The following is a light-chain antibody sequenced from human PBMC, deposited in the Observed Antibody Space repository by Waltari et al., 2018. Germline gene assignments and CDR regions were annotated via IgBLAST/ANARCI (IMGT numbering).Light chain of an antibody. J-gene: IGKJ1*01. CDR1: QSISSW. Sequence: DIQMTQSPSTLSASVGDRVTITCRASQSISSWLAWYQQKPGKAPKLLIYDASSVESGVPSRFSGSGSGTEFTLTISSLQTDDFATYYCQQYNSYWTFGQGTKVEIK. V-gene: IGKV1-5*01. CDR3: QQYNSYWT. CDR2: DAS.